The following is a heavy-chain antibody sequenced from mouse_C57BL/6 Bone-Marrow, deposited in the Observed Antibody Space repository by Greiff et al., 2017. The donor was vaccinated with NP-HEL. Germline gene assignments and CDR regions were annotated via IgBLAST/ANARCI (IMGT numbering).Heavy chain of an antibody. D-gene: IGHD2-4*01. Sequence: EVQGVESEGGLVQPGSSMKLSCTTSGFTFSDYYMAWVRQVPEKGLDWVANINYDGSSTYYLDSLKSRFIISRDNAKNILYLQMSSLKSEDAATYYCAREGGLRRRTYAMDYWGQGTSVTVSS. CDR1: GFTFSDYY. CDR3: AREGGLRRRTYAMDY. CDR2: INYDGSST. V-gene: IGHV5-16*01. J-gene: IGHJ4*01.